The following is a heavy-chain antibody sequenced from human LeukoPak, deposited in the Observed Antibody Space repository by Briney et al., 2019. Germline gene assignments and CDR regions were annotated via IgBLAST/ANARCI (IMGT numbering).Heavy chain of an antibody. V-gene: IGHV4-59*08. D-gene: IGHD6-19*01. J-gene: IGHJ4*02. CDR1: GDSLSSHF. CDR2: IYGSGST. CDR3: ARNVGWYSHDS. Sequence: SETLSLTCTVSGDSLSSHFWSWIRQPPGKGQEWIGYIYGSGSTNYDPSLKSRVTISEDTSKNHFSLKLTSVTAADTAVYYCARNVGWYSHDSWGQGTLVTVSS.